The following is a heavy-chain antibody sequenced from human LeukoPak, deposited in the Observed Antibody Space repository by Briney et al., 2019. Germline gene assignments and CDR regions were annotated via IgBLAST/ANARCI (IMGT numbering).Heavy chain of an antibody. Sequence: GGSLRLSCAASEFTFSAYWMSWVRQAPGKGLEWVANIKEDGRETYYVDSVKGRFTISRDNAKNSLYLRVNSLRAEDTAVYYCARVTRNSGRHPSLFDNWGQGTLVIVSS. V-gene: IGHV3-7*01. CDR2: IKEDGRET. J-gene: IGHJ5*02. CDR3: ARVTRNSGRHPSLFDN. D-gene: IGHD1-26*01. CDR1: EFTFSAYW.